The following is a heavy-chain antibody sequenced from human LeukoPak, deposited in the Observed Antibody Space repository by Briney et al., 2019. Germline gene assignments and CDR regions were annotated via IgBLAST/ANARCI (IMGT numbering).Heavy chain of an antibody. CDR2: ISGSGGST. D-gene: IGHD3-22*01. CDR3: AKSTHKIVVIGGYFDY. CDR1: GFTFSSYA. Sequence: GGSLRLSCAASGFTFSSYAMSWVRQAPGKGLEWVSAISGSGGSTYYADSVKGRFTISRDNSKNTLYLQMNSLRAEDTAVYYCAKSTHKIVVIGGYFDYWGQGTLVTVSS. J-gene: IGHJ4*02. V-gene: IGHV3-23*01.